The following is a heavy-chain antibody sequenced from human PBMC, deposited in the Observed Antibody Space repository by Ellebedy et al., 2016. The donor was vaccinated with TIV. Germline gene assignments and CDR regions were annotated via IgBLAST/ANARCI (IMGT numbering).Heavy chain of an antibody. D-gene: IGHD6-19*01. CDR2: LSYDENTK. V-gene: IGHV3-30-3*01. CDR3: GRDRSLSAWYGTLDF. CDR1: GFTVSSNY. Sequence: GESLKISXAVSGFTVSSNYMSWVRQAPGKGLEWMAFLSYDENTKFYADSVRGRFTISRDITNHTLSLQMNSLRSDDTAIYYCGRDRSLSAWYGTLDFWGRGALVTVSS. J-gene: IGHJ2*01.